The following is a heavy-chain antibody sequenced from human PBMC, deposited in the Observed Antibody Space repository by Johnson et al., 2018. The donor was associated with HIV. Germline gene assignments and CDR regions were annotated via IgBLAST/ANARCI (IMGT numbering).Heavy chain of an antibody. V-gene: IGHV3-30*02. CDR3: AKEVPDKFDV. Sequence: QVQLVESGGGVVQPGGSLRLSCAATGFSFRSYRMHWVRQGPGKGLEWMAFVRYDGSNNFYADSVKGRFTISRDNSKNTLYLQMNSLRPEDTALYYCAKEVPDKFDVWGQGTMVTVSS. CDR2: VRYDGSNN. CDR1: GFSFRSYR. J-gene: IGHJ3*01.